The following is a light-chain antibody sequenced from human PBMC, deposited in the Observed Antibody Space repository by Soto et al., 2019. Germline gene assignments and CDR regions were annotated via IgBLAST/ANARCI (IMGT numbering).Light chain of an antibody. CDR3: QQANSFPFP. Sequence: DIQMTQSPSSVSASVGDRVTITCRASQGISSWVAWYQQKPGKAPKLLIYAASILQSGVQSRFSGSGSGTDFTLTTSILQHEDFATYYCQQANSFPFPFGPGTKVDIK. V-gene: IGKV1-12*01. CDR1: QGISSW. J-gene: IGKJ3*01. CDR2: AAS.